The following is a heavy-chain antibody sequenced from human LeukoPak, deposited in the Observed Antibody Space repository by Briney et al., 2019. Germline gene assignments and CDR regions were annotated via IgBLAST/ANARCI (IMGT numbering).Heavy chain of an antibody. CDR2: IYYSGST. CDR1: GGSIRSSSYY. CDR3: VSDSSGYYQYDY. J-gene: IGHJ4*02. V-gene: IGHV4-39*01. Sequence: SETLSLTCTVSGGSIRSSSYYWGWIRQPSGKGLEWIGSIYYSGSTYYNPSLKSRVNISVDTSKDQFSLRLTSVTAADTAVYYCVSDSSGYYQYDYWGQGTLVTVSS. D-gene: IGHD3-22*01.